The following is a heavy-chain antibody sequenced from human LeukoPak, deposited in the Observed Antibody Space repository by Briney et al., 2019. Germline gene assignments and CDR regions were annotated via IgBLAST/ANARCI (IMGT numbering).Heavy chain of an antibody. J-gene: IGHJ4*02. CDR3: ARGEVEMATGD. CDR1: GGTFSSYA. D-gene: IGHD5-24*01. CDR2: IIPILGIA. V-gene: IGHV1-69*04. Sequence: REASVKVSCKASGGTFSSYAISWVRQAPGQGLEWMGRIIPILGIANYAQKFQGRVTITADKSTSTAYMELSSLRSEDTAVYYCARGEVEMATGDWGQGTLVTVSS.